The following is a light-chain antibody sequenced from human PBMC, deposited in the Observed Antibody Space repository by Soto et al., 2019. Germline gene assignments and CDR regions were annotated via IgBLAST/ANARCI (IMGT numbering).Light chain of an antibody. V-gene: IGKV3-20*01. CDR3: QQYDTSPYT. J-gene: IGKJ2*01. CDR1: QSFSRSH. CDR2: GTS. Sequence: EIVLTQSPGTVSLSPGERATLSCRASQSFSRSHLAWYQHKHGQAPRLLIYGTSNRATGIPDRFSGSGSGTDFTLTISRLESEDVAVYYCQQYDTSPYTFGQGTKLEIK.